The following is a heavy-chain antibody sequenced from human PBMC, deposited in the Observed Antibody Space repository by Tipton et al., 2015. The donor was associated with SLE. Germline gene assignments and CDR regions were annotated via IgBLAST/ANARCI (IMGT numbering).Heavy chain of an antibody. V-gene: IGHV3-53*04. J-gene: IGHJ4*02. D-gene: IGHD1-26*01. CDR1: GFTVSSNY. CDR2: IYSGGST. CDR3: ARGSDSGGHQGIYFDY. Sequence: SLRLSCAASGFTVSSNYMSWVRQAPGKGLEWVSVIYSGGSTYYADSVKGRFTISRHNSKNTLYLQMNSLRAEDTAVYYCARGSDSGGHQGIYFDYWGQGTLVTVSS.